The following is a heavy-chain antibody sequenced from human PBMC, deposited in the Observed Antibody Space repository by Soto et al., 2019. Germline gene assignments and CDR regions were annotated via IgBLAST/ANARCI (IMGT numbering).Heavy chain of an antibody. CDR2: ISSSSSYI. CDR1: GFTFSSYS. J-gene: IGHJ4*02. CDR3: ARDYGGNWGSYYFDY. D-gene: IGHD7-27*01. Sequence: GGSLRLSCAASGFTFSSYSMNWVRQAPGKGLEWVSSISSSSSYIYYADSVKGRFTISRDNAKNSLYLQMNSLRAEDTAVYYCARDYGGNWGSYYFDYWGQGTLVTVSS. V-gene: IGHV3-21*01.